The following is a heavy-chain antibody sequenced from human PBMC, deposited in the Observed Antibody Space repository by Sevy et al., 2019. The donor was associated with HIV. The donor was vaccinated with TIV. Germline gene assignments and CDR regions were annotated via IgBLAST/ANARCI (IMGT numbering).Heavy chain of an antibody. CDR2: INPKNGGT. J-gene: IGHJ4*02. V-gene: IGHV1-2*02. Sequence: ASVKVSCKASGYTFTDYYLHWVRQAPGQGLEWMGWINPKNGGTEYAQRFQGRVAMTSDTYISTVYMELSRLRSVDTAVYYCSRASNVSGSYTNDYWGQGTLVTVSS. D-gene: IGHD3-10*01. CDR1: GYTFTDYY. CDR3: SRASNVSGSYTNDY.